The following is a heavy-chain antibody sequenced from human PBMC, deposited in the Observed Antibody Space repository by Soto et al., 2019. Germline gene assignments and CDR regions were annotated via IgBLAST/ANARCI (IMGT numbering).Heavy chain of an antibody. V-gene: IGHV1-18*04. D-gene: IGHD3-16*02. CDR3: ARVVSREYYYYYYGMDV. CDR2: ISAYNGNT. Sequence: ASVKVSCKASGYTFTSYGISWVRQAPGQGLEWMGWISAYNGNTNYAQELQGRVTMTTDTSTSTAYTELRSLRSDDTAVYYCARVVSREYYYYYYGMDVWGQGTTVTVSS. CDR1: GYTFTSYG. J-gene: IGHJ6*02.